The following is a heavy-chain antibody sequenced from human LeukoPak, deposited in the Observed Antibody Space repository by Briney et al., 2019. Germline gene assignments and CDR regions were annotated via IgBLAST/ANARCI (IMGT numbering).Heavy chain of an antibody. CDR3: ATLRYCSSTSCLKVIDY. CDR2: IIPIFGTA. Sequence: SVKVSCKASGGTFSSYAISWVRQAPGQGLEWMGGIIPIFGTANYAQKFQGRVAITADESTSTAYMELSSLRSEDTTVYYCATLRYCSSTSCLKVIDYWGQGTLVTVSS. CDR1: GGTFSSYA. V-gene: IGHV1-69*13. D-gene: IGHD2-2*01. J-gene: IGHJ4*02.